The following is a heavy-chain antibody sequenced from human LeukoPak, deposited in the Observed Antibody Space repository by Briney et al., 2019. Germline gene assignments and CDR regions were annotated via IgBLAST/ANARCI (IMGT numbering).Heavy chain of an antibody. CDR1: GFTFSSYW. J-gene: IGHJ5*02. CDR2: IKKDGSEK. D-gene: IGHD3-10*01. V-gene: IGHV3-7*01. CDR3: AGRITMVRGVRGVWFDP. Sequence: GGSLRLSCAASGFTFSSYWMSWVRQAPGKGLEWVANIKKDGSEKYYVDSVKGRFTISRDNAKNSLYLQMNSLRAEDTAVYYCAGRITMVRGVRGVWFDPWGQGTLVTVSS.